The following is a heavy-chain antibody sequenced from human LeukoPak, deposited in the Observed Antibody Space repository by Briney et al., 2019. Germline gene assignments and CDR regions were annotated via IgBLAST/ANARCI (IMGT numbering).Heavy chain of an antibody. D-gene: IGHD5-24*01. Sequence: PGGSLRLSCAASGFTFDDYAMHWVRQAPGKGLEWVSTIGWNSGSIGYADSVKGRFTISRDNAKNSLYLQMNSLRAEDTAFYYCAKDGRWLQLEYYFDYWGQGILVTVSS. CDR3: AKDGRWLQLEYYFDY. J-gene: IGHJ4*02. CDR2: IGWNSGSI. V-gene: IGHV3-9*01. CDR1: GFTFDDYA.